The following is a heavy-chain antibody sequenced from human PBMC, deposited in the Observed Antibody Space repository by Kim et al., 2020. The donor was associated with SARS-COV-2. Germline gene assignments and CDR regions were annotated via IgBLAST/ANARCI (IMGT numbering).Heavy chain of an antibody. J-gene: IGHJ3*02. V-gene: IGHV3-13*01. Sequence: RGSLRLSCAASGFTFSSYDMHWVRQATGKGLEWVSAIGTAGDTYYPGSVKGRFTISRENAKNSLYLQMNSLRAGDTAVYYCARTRSGFRELFGAFDIWGQGTMVTVSS. D-gene: IGHD3-10*01. CDR3: ARTRSGFRELFGAFDI. CDR2: IGTAGDT. CDR1: GFTFSSYD.